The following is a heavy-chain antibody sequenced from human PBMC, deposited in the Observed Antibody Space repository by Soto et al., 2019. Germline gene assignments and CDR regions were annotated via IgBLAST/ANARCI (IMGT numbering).Heavy chain of an antibody. J-gene: IGHJ4*02. CDR3: ARRYGYSFDY. Sequence: QVQLQESGPGLVKPSETLSLTCTVSGGSISSYYWSWIRQPPGKGLEWIGYIYYSGSTNYNPSLKSRVTLSVDMSKNQFPLKLSSVTAADTAVYYCARRYGYSFDYWGQGTLVTVSS. CDR2: IYYSGST. CDR1: GGSISSYY. D-gene: IGHD1-1*01. V-gene: IGHV4-59*08.